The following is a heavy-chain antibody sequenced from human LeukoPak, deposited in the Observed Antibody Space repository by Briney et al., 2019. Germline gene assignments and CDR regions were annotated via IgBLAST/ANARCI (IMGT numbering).Heavy chain of an antibody. CDR1: GFTFSSYG. CDR2: IWYDGSNK. CDR3: ARAQALKYCGGDCYSFDY. V-gene: IGHV3-33*01. D-gene: IGHD2-21*01. Sequence: GGSLRLSCAASGFTFSSYGMHWVRQAPGKGLEWVAVIWYDGSNKYYADSVKGRFTISRDNSKNTLYLQMNSLRAEDTAVYYCARAQALKYCGGDCYSFDYWGQGTLVTVSS. J-gene: IGHJ4*02.